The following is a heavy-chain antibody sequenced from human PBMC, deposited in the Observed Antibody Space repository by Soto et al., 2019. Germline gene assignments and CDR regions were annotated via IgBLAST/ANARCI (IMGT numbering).Heavy chain of an antibody. CDR1: GFTFSDYS. Sequence: EVRLVESGGGLVQPGESLRLSCVASGFTFSDYSMNWVRQAPGKGLEWVSYISSDSRTKYYVDSVKGRFTISRDNAKNSLFMQMSGLRAEDTAVYYCVRGRYGPVDAFDVWGQGTMVTVSS. V-gene: IGHV3-48*01. D-gene: IGHD5-18*01. J-gene: IGHJ3*01. CDR2: ISSDSRTK. CDR3: VRGRYGPVDAFDV.